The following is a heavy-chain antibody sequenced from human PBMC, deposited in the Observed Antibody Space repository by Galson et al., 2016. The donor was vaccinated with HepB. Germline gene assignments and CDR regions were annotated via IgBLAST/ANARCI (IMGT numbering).Heavy chain of an antibody. CDR2: IYWDDDK. J-gene: IGHJ4*02. CDR1: GFSLSTRGEG. V-gene: IGHV2-5*02. CDR3: THIQAPGIHDSGDYRPFDY. D-gene: IGHD3-22*01. Sequence: PALVKPTQTLTLTCTLSGFSLSTRGEGVGWIRQPPGKALEWLALIYWDDDKRYSPSFTSRLTITMDTSKTQVVLTMTNMDPVDTATYYCTHIQAPGIHDSGDYRPFDYWGQGTLVTVSS.